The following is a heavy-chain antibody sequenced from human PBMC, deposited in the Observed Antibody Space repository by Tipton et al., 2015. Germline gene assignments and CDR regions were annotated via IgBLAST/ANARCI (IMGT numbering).Heavy chain of an antibody. Sequence: TLSLTCSVSGDSMSRYFWHWVRQSPGKGLEWLGCVYFSGNTYHNPSLKSRVTISLDTSKKQFSLSLTSVTAAYSAVYYCARDGSDSEGYYYYGVDVWGQGITVTVSS. D-gene: IGHD3-3*01. J-gene: IGHJ6*02. V-gene: IGHV4-59*01. CDR3: ARDGSDSEGYYYYGVDV. CDR2: VYFSGNT. CDR1: GDSMSRYF.